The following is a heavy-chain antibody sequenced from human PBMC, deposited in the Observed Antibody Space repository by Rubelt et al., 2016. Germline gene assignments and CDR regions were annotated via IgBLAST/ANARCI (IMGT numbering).Heavy chain of an antibody. D-gene: IGHD2-15*01. Sequence: GGGLVQPGGSLRLACAASGFTFSNYAMSWFRQAPGKGLEWVSAISGSGGSTYYADSVKGRFTISRDNSKNTLYLQMNSLRAEDTAVYYCAKDCIVVVVAATGAFDIWGQGTMVTVSS. CDR2: ISGSGGST. J-gene: IGHJ3*02. CDR3: AKDCIVVVVAATGAFDI. V-gene: IGHV3-23*01. CDR1: GFTFSNYA.